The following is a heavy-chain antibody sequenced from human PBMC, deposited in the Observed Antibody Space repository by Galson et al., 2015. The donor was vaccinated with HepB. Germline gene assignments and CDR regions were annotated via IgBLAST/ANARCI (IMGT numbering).Heavy chain of an antibody. CDR3: ARDPTRGYYDILNGYYIPKKEAFDI. J-gene: IGHJ3*02. Sequence: SLRLSCAASGFSFSSYWMSWVRQAPGMGLEWVANIKQDGGEEYYVDPVKGRFTISRDNAKNSLYLQINSLRVEDTAVYYCARDPTRGYYDILNGYYIPKKEAFDIWGQGTLVTVSS. CDR1: GFSFSSYW. CDR2: IKQDGGEE. V-gene: IGHV3-7*01. D-gene: IGHD3-9*01.